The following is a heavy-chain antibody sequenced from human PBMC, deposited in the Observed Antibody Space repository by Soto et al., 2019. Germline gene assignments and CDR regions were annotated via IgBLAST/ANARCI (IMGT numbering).Heavy chain of an antibody. CDR2: IIPVLTTT. Sequence: QVQLVQSGAEVKMPGSSVKVSCRASGDTFSSYTVNWLRQAPGRGLEWMGRIIPVLTTTDYAQKFRGRVTITADKSSITVYMVLTSLSSDDTAVYYCARRRYCGYDCYHKHYYGMDVWGQGTTVTVAS. CDR1: GDTFSSYT. CDR3: ARRRYCGYDCYHKHYYGMDV. D-gene: IGHD2-21*02. J-gene: IGHJ6*02. V-gene: IGHV1-69*08.